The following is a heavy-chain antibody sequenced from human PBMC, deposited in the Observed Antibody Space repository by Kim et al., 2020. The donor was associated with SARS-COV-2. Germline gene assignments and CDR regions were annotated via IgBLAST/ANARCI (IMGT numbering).Heavy chain of an antibody. CDR2: GNP. D-gene: IGHD6-19*01. CDR3: ARVAVALDY. J-gene: IGHJ4*02. Sequence: GNPTYAQGFTGRFVFSLDTSVSTAYLQISSLKAEDTAVYYCARVAVALDYWGQGTLVTVSS. V-gene: IGHV7-4-1*02.